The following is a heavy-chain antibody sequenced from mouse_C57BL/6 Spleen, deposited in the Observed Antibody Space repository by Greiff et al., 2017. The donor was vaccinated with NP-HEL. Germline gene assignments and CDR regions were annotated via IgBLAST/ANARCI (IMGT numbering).Heavy chain of an antibody. CDR1: GYNITDDY. J-gene: IGHJ3*01. V-gene: IGHV14-4*01. CDR2: IDPENGDT. CDR3: TNWAWFAY. D-gene: IGHD4-1*01. Sequence: VHVKQSGAELVRPGASVKLSCTASGYNITDDYMHWVKQRPEQGLEWIGWIDPENGDTEYASKFQGKATITADTSSNTAYLQLSSLTSEDSAVYYCTNWAWFAYWGQGTLVTVSS.